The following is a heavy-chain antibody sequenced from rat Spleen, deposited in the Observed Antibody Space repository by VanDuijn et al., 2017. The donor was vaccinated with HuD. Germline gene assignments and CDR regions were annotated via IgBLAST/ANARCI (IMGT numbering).Heavy chain of an antibody. V-gene: IGHV5-29*01. CDR1: GFTFSNYG. CDR2: ISSDGGRN. J-gene: IGHJ2*01. CDR3: AKDPVDY. Sequence: EVQLVESGGGLVQPGRSMKLSCAASGFTFSNYGLAWVRQAPTKGLEWVATISSDGGRNFYRDSVKGRFTISRDNAKNTLYLQRDSLRSEDTATYYCAKDPVDYWGQGVMVTVSS.